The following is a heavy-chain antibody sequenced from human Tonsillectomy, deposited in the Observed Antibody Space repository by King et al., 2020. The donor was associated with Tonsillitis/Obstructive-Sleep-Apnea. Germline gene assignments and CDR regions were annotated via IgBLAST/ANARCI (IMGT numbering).Heavy chain of an antibody. CDR1: GFTFSNYE. CDR2: ISSGGSTI. CDR3: ALVGDIMGHYYYYYMDV. D-gene: IGHD3-10*01. V-gene: IGHV3-48*03. J-gene: IGHJ6*03. Sequence: DVQLVESGGGLVQPGGSLRLSCAASGFTFSNYEMNWVRQAPGKGLEWVSYISSGGSTIYYADSVKGRVTISRDNAKNSLYLQMNSLRAEDTAVYYCALVGDIMGHYYYYYMDVWGKGTTVTGSS.